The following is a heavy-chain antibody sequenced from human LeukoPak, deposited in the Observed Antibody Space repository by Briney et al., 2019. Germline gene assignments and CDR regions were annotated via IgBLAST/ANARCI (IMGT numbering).Heavy chain of an antibody. Sequence: GGSLRLSCAASGFTFSSYWMSWVRQAPGKGLEWVSYISSSGISIYYADSVKGRITVSRDNAKNSLYLHMNSLRAEDTAVYYCAREGRYYYYYMDVWGKGTTVTISS. CDR3: AREGRYYYYYMDV. CDR2: ISSSGISI. CDR1: GFTFSSYW. J-gene: IGHJ6*03. V-gene: IGHV3-48*04.